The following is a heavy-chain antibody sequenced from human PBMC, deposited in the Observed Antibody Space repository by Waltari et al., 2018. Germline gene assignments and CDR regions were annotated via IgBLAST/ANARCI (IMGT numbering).Heavy chain of an antibody. V-gene: IGHV4-39*01. CDR2: IYYSGST. CDR3: ARHKTIAVAATDWFDP. Sequence: QLQLQESGPGLVKPSETLSLTCIVSGGSISSSSYYWGWIRQPPGKGLEWIGSIYYSGSTYYNPSLKSRVTISVDTSKNQFSLKLSSVTAADTAVYYCARHKTIAVAATDWFDPWGQGTLVTVSS. J-gene: IGHJ5*02. CDR1: GGSISSSSYY. D-gene: IGHD6-19*01.